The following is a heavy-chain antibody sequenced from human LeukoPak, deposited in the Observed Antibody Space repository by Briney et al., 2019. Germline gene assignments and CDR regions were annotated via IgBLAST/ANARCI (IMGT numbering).Heavy chain of an antibody. CDR3: ARERRDYGDYYFDY. CDR1: GFTVSSNY. J-gene: IGHJ4*02. Sequence: GGSLRLSCAASGFTVSSNYMSWVRQAAGKGLEGVSVIYSGGSTYYADSVKGRFTISRHNSKNTLYLQMNSLRAEDTAVYYCARERRDYGDYYFDYWGQGTLVTVSS. D-gene: IGHD4-17*01. CDR2: IYSGGST. V-gene: IGHV3-53*04.